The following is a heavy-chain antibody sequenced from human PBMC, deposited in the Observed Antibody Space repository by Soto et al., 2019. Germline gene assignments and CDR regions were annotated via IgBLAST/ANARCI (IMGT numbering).Heavy chain of an antibody. Sequence: SETLSLTCAVSGASIDNNGYYWTWIRQHPGKGLEWIGTNNNRADTYYNPSLKSRLTISLDTSQNHFSLRLNAVTAADTAIYYCARGGSGWKALNWFDPWGQGIMVTVSS. CDR1: GASIDNNGYY. J-gene: IGHJ5*02. CDR3: ARGGSGWKALNWFDP. D-gene: IGHD6-19*01. CDR2: NNNRADT. V-gene: IGHV4-31*11.